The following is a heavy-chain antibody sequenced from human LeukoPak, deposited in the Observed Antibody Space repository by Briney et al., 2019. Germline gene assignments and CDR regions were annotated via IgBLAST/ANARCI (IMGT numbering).Heavy chain of an antibody. CDR3: ARSYSSGYYLFDY. CDR2: IYSSGST. V-gene: IGHV4-4*07. CDR1: GGSIRGYY. J-gene: IGHJ4*02. Sequence: SETLSLTCAVSGGSIRGYYWSWIRQPAGKGLEWIGRIYSSGSTNYNPSLKSRVTMSVDTSKNQFSLKLTSVTAADTAVYYCARSYSSGYYLFDYWGQGTLVTVSS. D-gene: IGHD3-22*01.